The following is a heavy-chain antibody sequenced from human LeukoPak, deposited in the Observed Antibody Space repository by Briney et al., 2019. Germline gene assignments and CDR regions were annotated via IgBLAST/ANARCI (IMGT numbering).Heavy chain of an antibody. CDR2: IIPIFGTA. D-gene: IGHD1-1*01. V-gene: IGHV1-69*05. J-gene: IGHJ4*02. Sequence: ASVKVSCKASGGTFSSYAISWVRQAPGQGLEWMGRIIPIFGTANYAQKFQGRVTITTDESTSTAYMELSSLRSEDPGVYFCARTRLNWNAPPDYWGQGTLVTVSS. CDR1: GGTFSSYA. CDR3: ARTRLNWNAPPDY.